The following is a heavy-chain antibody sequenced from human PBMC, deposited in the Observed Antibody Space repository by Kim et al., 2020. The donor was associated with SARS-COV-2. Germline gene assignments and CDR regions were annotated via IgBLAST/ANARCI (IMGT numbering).Heavy chain of an antibody. CDR3: AREPDYGDYFDY. V-gene: IGHV4-59*01. Sequence: TNTTPSLKRRVTISVDTSKNQFSLKLSSVTAADTAVYYCAREPDYGDYFDYWGQGTLVTVSS. D-gene: IGHD4-17*01. CDR2: T. J-gene: IGHJ4*02.